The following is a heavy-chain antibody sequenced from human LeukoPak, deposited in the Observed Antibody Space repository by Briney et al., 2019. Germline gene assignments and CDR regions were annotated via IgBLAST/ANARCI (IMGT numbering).Heavy chain of an antibody. D-gene: IGHD3-22*01. CDR3: ARSPPSLYYYDSSGYYLPDY. V-gene: IGHV3-21*01. J-gene: IGHJ4*02. CDR1: GFTFSSYS. CDR2: ISSSSSYI. Sequence: GGSLRLSCAASGFTFSSYSMNWVRQAPGKGLEWVSSISSSSSYIYYADSVKGRFTISRDNAKNSLYLQMNSLRAEDTAVYYCARSPPSLYYYDSSGYYLPDYWGQGTLVTVSS.